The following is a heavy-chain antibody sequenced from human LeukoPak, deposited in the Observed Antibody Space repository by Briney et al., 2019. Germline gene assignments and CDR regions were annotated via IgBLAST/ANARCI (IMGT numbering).Heavy chain of an antibody. CDR2: ISAYNGNT. CDR3: ARDGAWFGELPNWFDP. J-gene: IGHJ5*02. V-gene: IGHV1-18*01. Sequence: ASVKVSCKASGYTFTSYGISWVRQAPGQGLEWMGWISAYNGNTNYAQKLQGRVTMTTDTSTSTAYMELRSLRSDDTAVYYCARDGAWFGELPNWFDPWGQGTLVTVSS. CDR1: GYTFTSYG. D-gene: IGHD3-10*01.